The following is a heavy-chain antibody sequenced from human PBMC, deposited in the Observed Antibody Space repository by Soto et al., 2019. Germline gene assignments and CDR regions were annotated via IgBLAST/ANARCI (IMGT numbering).Heavy chain of an antibody. D-gene: IGHD3-3*01. CDR2: IGTAGDT. Sequence: GGSLRLSCAASGFTFSSYDMHWVRQATGKGLEWVSAIGTAGDTYYPGSVKGRFTISRENAKNSLYLQMNSLRAGDTAVYYCARETTIFGGDYYYYYMDVWGKGTTVTVSS. V-gene: IGHV3-13*01. CDR3: ARETTIFGGDYYYYYMDV. CDR1: GFTFSSYD. J-gene: IGHJ6*03.